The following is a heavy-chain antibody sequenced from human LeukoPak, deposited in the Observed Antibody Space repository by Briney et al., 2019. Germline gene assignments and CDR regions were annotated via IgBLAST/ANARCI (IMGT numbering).Heavy chain of an antibody. CDR3: ARGGGLDV. J-gene: IGHJ6*02. Sequence: GSLRLSCVDSGFTFTNAWMNWARQAPGKGLEWVASINHNGNVNYYVDSVKGRFTISRDNAKNSLYLQMSNLRAEDTAVYFCARGGGLDVWGQGATVTVSS. CDR1: GFTFTNAW. D-gene: IGHD3-16*01. V-gene: IGHV3-7*03. CDR2: INHNGNVN.